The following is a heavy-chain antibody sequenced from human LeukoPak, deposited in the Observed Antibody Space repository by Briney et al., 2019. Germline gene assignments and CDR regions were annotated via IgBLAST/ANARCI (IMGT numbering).Heavy chain of an antibody. D-gene: IGHD3-10*01. V-gene: IGHV3-48*03. J-gene: IGHJ6*04. Sequence: PGGSLRLSCAASGFTFSSYEMNSVRQAPGKGLEWVSYISISGSTIYYADSVRGRFTISRDNAKNSLYLQMNSLRAEDTAVYYCASVNYYGSGSLYYYGMDVWGKGTTVTVSS. CDR2: ISISGSTI. CDR3: ASVNYYGSGSLYYYGMDV. CDR1: GFTFSSYE.